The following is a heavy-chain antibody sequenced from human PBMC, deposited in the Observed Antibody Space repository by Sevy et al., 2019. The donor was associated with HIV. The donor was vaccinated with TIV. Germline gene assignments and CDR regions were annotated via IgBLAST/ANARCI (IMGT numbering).Heavy chain of an antibody. D-gene: IGHD6-6*01. CDR2: INPKTGDT. CDR3: ARDPTGYSSSSVWFDP. J-gene: IGHJ5*02. V-gene: IGHV1-2*04. Sequence: TSVKVSCKTSGYTFTDYYIHWVRQAPGQGLQWMGWINPKTGDTDSAQKFQGWVTMTRDTSINTVYMELSRLSSDDTAVYYCARDPTGYSSSSVWFDPWGQGTLVTVSS. CDR1: GYTFTDYY.